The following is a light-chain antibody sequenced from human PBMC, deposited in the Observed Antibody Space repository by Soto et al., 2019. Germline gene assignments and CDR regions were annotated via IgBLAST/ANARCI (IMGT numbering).Light chain of an antibody. J-gene: IGKJ1*01. CDR1: QRISSW. V-gene: IGKV1-5*03. CDR2: QAS. Sequence: DIRMTQSPSTLSASVGDRVTLTCRASQRISSWLAWLQQKPGKAPKLLIYQASSVESGVPSRFSGSGSGTDFTLTISRLQLDDFATYYCQQYNIYPWTFGQGTKVEIK. CDR3: QQYNIYPWT.